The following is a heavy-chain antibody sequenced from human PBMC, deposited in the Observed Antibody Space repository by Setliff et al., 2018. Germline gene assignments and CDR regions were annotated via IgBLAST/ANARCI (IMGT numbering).Heavy chain of an antibody. CDR2: VRFDGTYK. D-gene: IGHD3-10*01. Sequence: PGESLKISCAASGFVFGTYGMHWVRQAPGKGLDWVASVRFDGTYKVYADSVKGRFTISGDNSENTLFLQMTSLRPEDTGIYYCAKVKKPLIRGSGFDYWGRGTLVTVSS. CDR1: GFVFGTYG. CDR3: AKVKKPLIRGSGFDY. V-gene: IGHV3-30*02. J-gene: IGHJ4*02.